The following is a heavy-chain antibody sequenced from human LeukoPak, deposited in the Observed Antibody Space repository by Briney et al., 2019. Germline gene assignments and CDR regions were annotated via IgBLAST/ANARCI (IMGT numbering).Heavy chain of an antibody. CDR2: ISGSGGST. D-gene: IGHD3-9*01. J-gene: IGHJ4*02. CDR1: GFTFSSYA. V-gene: IGHV3-23*01. Sequence: GGSLRLPCAASGFTFSSYAMSWVRQAPGKGLEWVSAISGSGGSTYYADSVKGRFTISRDNSKNTLYLQMNSLRAEDTAVYYGATALRYFDWLLNFDYWGQGTLVTVSS. CDR3: ATALRYFDWLLNFDY.